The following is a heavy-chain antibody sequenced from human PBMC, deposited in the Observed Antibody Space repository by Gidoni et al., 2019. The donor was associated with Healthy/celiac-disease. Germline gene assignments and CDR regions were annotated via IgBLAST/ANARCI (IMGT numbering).Heavy chain of an antibody. Sequence: QVQLQESGPGLVKPSQTLSLTCTFSGGSISSGGYYWSWIRQHPGKGLEWIGYIYYSGSTYYNRCLKSRVTISGDTSKKQCSLKMSAVTAADTAVYYCARGGKYYYDSSGYYGDWYFDLWGRGTLVTVSS. V-gene: IGHV4-31*03. CDR1: GGSISSGGYY. D-gene: IGHD3-22*01. CDR3: ARGGKYYYDSSGYYGDWYFDL. J-gene: IGHJ2*01. CDR2: IYYSGST.